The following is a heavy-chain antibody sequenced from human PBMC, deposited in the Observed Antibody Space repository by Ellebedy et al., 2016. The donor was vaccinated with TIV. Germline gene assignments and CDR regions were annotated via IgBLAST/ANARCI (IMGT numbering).Heavy chain of an antibody. J-gene: IGHJ4*02. CDR1: GYTFIGYH. CDR3: ASVYSSGWYHDY. D-gene: IGHD6-19*01. CDR2: INPNSGDT. Sequence: ASVKVSXXASGYTFIGYHIHWVRQAPGQGLEWMGWINPNSGDTSYAQKFQGRVAMTRDTSISTAYMELSRLRSDDTAMYYCASVYSSGWYHDYWGRGTLVTVSS. V-gene: IGHV1-2*02.